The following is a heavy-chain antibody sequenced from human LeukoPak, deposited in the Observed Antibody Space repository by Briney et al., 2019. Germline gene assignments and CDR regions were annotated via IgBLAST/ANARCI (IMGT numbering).Heavy chain of an antibody. CDR2: IKEDGSET. Sequence: GGSLRLSCAASGFTFRTSWMDWVRQAPGKGLEWVANIKEDGSETHYVDSAKGRFTISRDNARSSVYLQMDSLRVEDTAIYYCSRSLNYWGQGTLVTVSS. CDR3: SRSLNY. V-gene: IGHV3-7*01. CDR1: GFTFRTSW. J-gene: IGHJ4*02.